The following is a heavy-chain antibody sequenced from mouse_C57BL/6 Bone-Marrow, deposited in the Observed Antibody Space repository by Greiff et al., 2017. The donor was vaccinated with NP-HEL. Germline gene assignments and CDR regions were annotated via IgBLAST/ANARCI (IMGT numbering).Heavy chain of an antibody. CDR2: INPGSGGT. CDR3: ARGTYYYGSSYFDY. CDR1: GYAFTNYL. D-gene: IGHD1-1*01. J-gene: IGHJ2*01. Sequence: VQLKQSGAELVRPGTSVKVSCKASGYAFTNYLIEWVKQRPGQGLEWIGVINPGSGGTNYNEKFKGKATLTADKSSSTAYMQLSSLTSEDSAVYFCARGTYYYGSSYFDYWGQGTTLTVSS. V-gene: IGHV1-54*01.